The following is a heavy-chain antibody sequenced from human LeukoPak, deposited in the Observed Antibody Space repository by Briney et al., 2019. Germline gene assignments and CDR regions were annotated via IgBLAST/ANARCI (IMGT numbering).Heavy chain of an antibody. Sequence: PSETLSLTCAVYGGSFSGYYWSWIRQPPGEGLEWIGEINHSGSTNYNPSLKSRVTISVDTSKNQFSLKLSSVTAADTAVYYCARSYGYYDFWSGYYGGFDYWGQGTLVTVSS. V-gene: IGHV4-34*01. D-gene: IGHD3-3*01. CDR2: INHSGST. CDR3: ARSYGYYDFWSGYYGGFDY. J-gene: IGHJ4*02. CDR1: GGSFSGYY.